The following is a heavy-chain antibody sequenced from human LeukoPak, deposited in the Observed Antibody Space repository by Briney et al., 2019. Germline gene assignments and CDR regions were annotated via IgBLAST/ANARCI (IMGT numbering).Heavy chain of an antibody. CDR3: ARAGNTAMVTLVVYYMDV. CDR2: INPSGGST. J-gene: IGHJ6*03. CDR1: GYTFTSYY. V-gene: IGHV1-46*01. Sequence: GASVKVSCKASGYTFTSYYMHWVRQAPGQGLEWMGIINPSGGSTSYAQKFQGRVTMTRDMSTSTVYMELSSLRSGDTAVYYCARAGNTAMVTLVVYYMDVWGKGTTVTVSS. D-gene: IGHD5-18*01.